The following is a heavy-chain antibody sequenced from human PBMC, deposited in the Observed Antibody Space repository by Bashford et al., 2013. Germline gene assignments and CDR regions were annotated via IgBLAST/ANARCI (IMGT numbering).Heavy chain of an antibody. J-gene: IGHJ6*02. CDR2: ISAYNGNT. Sequence: WVRQAPGQGLEWMGWISAYNGNTNYAQKLQGRVTMTTDTSTSTAYMELRSLRSDDTAVYYCARDLRAGQQLVNYYGMDVWGQGTTVTVSS. D-gene: IGHD6-13*01. CDR3: ARDLRAGQQLVNYYGMDV. V-gene: IGHV1-18*01.